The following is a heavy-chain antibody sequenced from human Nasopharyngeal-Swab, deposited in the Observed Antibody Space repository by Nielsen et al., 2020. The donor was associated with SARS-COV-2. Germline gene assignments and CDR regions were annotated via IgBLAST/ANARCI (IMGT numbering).Heavy chain of an antibody. V-gene: IGHV4-59*13. CDR1: GGSISSYY. CDR3: ARDSRYYYYGMDV. CDR2: IYYSGST. Sequence: SETLSLTCTVSGGSISSYYWSWIRQPPGQVLEWIGYIYYSGSTSYNPSLKSRVTISVDTSKSQFSLKLSSVTAADTAVYYCARDSRYYYYGMDVWGQGTTVTVSS. J-gene: IGHJ6*02.